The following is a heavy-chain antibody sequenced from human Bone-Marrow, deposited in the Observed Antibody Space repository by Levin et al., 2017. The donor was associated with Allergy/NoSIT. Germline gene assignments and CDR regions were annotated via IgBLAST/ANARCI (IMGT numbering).Heavy chain of an antibody. D-gene: IGHD2-8*01. CDR3: ARPISVDTNGFPYFDS. V-gene: IGHV3-33*01. J-gene: IGHJ4*02. CDR2: IWYDGSNR. CDR1: GFTFSDFG. Sequence: HGESLKISCAASGFTFSDFGMHWVRQSPGKGLEWVAVIWYDGSNRYYADSVKGRFSISRDNSKNTLYLQMSSLTADDTAVYYCARPISVDTNGFPYFDSWGQGTLVTVSS.